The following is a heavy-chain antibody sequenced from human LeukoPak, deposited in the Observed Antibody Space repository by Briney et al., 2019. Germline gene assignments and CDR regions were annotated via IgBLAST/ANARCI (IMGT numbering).Heavy chain of an antibody. CDR2: SWYGGSD. V-gene: IGHV3-33*01. CDR3: AREQATSGAAGAFDI. Sequence: PGGSLRLSCETSGFSLWRHGMHRVRQAPGKGLEWVGVSWYGGSDYADSVKGRFTVSRDIFKNTMYLQMNSLRVEDTALYYCAREQATSGAAGAFDIWGQGTVVTVSS. J-gene: IGHJ3*02. CDR1: GFSLWRHG. D-gene: IGHD6-19*01.